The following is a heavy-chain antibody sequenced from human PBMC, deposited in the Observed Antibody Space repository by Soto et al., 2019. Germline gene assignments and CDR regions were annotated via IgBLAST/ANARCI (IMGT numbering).Heavy chain of an antibody. CDR1: GYSFTSFW. D-gene: IGHD2-15*01. Sequence: GESLKISCKGSGYSFTSFWIGWVRQMPGKGLEWMGIVYPGDSGTTYSPSFQGQVTISVDKSISTAYLQWSSLRASDTAIYYCARGGGCGGRCCHYGIDVWGQGTTVTVSS. J-gene: IGHJ6*02. CDR2: VYPGDSGT. CDR3: ARGGGCGGRCCHYGIDV. V-gene: IGHV5-51*01.